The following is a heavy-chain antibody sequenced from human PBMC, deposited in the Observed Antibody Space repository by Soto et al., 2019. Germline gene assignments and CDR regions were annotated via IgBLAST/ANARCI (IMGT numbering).Heavy chain of an antibody. Sequence: QVQLVQSGAEAGKPGSSVKVSCRASGGIFSSFTISWVRQAPGQGLEWLGGIIPIFDTPTYAQNFEGRVTITADKLTNTVYMELSSPRTEETAVYYCATHGDTTMARGAMKHDYYVMDVWGQGTTVTVSS. V-gene: IGHV1-69*06. CDR3: ATHGDTTMARGAMKHDYYVMDV. CDR1: GGIFSSFT. CDR2: IIPIFDTP. J-gene: IGHJ6*02. D-gene: IGHD3-10*01.